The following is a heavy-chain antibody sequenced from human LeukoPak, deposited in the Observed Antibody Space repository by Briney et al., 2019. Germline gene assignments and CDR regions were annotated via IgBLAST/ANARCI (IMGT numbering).Heavy chain of an antibody. CDR2: INHSGST. J-gene: IGHJ4*02. CDR1: GGSFSGYY. Sequence: SETLSLTCAVYGGSFSGYYWSWIRQPPGKGLEWIGEINHSGSTNYNPSLESRVTISVDTSKDQFSLKLSSVTAADTAVYYCAIHYYDSSGYYSSLDYWGQGTLVTVSS. CDR3: AIHYYDSSGYYSSLDY. D-gene: IGHD3-22*01. V-gene: IGHV4-34*01.